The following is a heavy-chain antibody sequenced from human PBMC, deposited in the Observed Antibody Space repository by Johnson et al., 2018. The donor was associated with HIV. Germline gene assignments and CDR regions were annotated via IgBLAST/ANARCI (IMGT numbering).Heavy chain of an antibody. D-gene: IGHD2-21*02. J-gene: IGHJ3*02. V-gene: IGHV3-66*01. CDR3: AGGVTVALDI. CDR1: GFTFSSYW. CDR2: IQSGENT. Sequence: VQLVESGGGVVQPGRSLRLSCAASGFTFSSYWMHWVRQVPGKGLMWVSVIQSGENTLYADSVKGRFTVSRDDSKNTLYLQMNSLRAEDTAVYYCAGGVTVALDIWGQGTMVTVSS.